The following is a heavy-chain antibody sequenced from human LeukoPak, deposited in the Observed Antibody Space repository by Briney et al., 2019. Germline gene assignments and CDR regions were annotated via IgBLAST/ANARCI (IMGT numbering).Heavy chain of an antibody. CDR3: AREVLITMVRSHQSGWFDP. Sequence: SETLSLTCTVSGGSISSGGYYWSWIRQPPGKGLEWIGYIYHSGSTYYNPSLKSRVTISVDRSKNQFSLKLSSVTAADTAVYYCAREVLITMVRSHQSGWFDPWGQGTLVTVSS. V-gene: IGHV4-30-2*01. D-gene: IGHD3-10*01. CDR2: IYHSGST. J-gene: IGHJ5*02. CDR1: GGSISSGGYY.